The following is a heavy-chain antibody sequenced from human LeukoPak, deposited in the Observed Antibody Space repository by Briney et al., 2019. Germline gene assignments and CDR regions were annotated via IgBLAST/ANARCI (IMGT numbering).Heavy chain of an antibody. J-gene: IGHJ5*02. CDR1: GGSISSGGYY. CDR3: ARGYCSSTSCYTENWFDP. CDR2: IYYSGST. Sequence: SQTLSLTCTVSGGSISSGGYYWSWIRQHPGKGLEWIGYIYYSGSTCYNPSLKSRVTISVDTSKNQFSLKLSSVTAADTAVYYCARGYCSSTSCYTENWFDPWGQGTLVTVSS. V-gene: IGHV4-31*03. D-gene: IGHD2-2*02.